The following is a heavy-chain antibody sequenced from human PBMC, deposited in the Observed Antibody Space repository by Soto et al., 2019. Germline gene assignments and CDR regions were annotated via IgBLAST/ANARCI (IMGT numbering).Heavy chain of an antibody. D-gene: IGHD2-15*01. CDR1: GYTFTNYY. CDR3: ARERGYQVGSREGLDN. V-gene: IGHV1-46*01. J-gene: IGHJ4*02. Sequence: ASVKVSCKASGYTFTNYYMHWVRQAPGQGLGWMGIINPSLDTTTYAQKFQGRVTMTRDTSTSTVYMELSSLRSEDTAVYYCARERGYQVGSREGLDNWGQGTLVTVSS. CDR2: INPSLDTT.